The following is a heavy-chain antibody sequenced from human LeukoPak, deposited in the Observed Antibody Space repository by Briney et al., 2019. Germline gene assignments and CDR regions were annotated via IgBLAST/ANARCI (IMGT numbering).Heavy chain of an antibody. CDR2: IWFDGNKK. CDR3: AKDDGTYRNFNF. D-gene: IGHD1-26*01. Sequence: PGGSLRLSCAASGFTFSSYWMSWVRQVPGKGLEWVAVIWFDGNKKFYGDSVKGRFTISRDNSQNTLCLQMSRLGPEDTAVYYCAKDDGTYRNFNFWGHGTMVTVSS. CDR1: GFTFSSYW. J-gene: IGHJ3*01. V-gene: IGHV3-33*03.